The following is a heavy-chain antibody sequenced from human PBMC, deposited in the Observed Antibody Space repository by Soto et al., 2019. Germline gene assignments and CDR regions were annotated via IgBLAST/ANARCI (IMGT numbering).Heavy chain of an antibody. CDR3: ARRSKTYGDFDY. Sequence: SETLSLTCTVSCGSIISSSYYWGWIRQPPGKGLEWIGSIYYSGSTYYNPSLKSRVTISVDTSKNQFSLKLSSVTAADTAVYYCARRSKTYGDFDYWGQGTLVTVSS. J-gene: IGHJ4*02. CDR1: CGSIISSSYY. V-gene: IGHV4-39*01. D-gene: IGHD4-17*01. CDR2: IYYSGST.